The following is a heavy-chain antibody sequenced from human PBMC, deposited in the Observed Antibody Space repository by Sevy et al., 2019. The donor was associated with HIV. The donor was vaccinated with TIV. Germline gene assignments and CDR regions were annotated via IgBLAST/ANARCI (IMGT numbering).Heavy chain of an antibody. D-gene: IGHD2-15*01. CDR3: AKAHADCSGGTCYTAHYYYDMDV. Sequence: GGSLRLSCAASGFAFSDYAMHWVRQAPGKGLEWVAAISYAGDNKYIADSVKGRFTVSKDNSKNTLYLEMNSLRAEDTAAYYCAKAHADCSGGTCYTAHYYYDMDVWGRGATVTVSS. J-gene: IGHJ6*02. V-gene: IGHV3-30*18. CDR2: ISYAGDNK. CDR1: GFAFSDYA.